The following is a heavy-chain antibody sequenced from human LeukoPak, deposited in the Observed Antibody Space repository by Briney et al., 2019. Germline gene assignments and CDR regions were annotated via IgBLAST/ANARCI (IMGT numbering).Heavy chain of an antibody. CDR1: GFPFSSYS. J-gene: IGHJ4*02. Sequence: GRSLRLSCAASGFPFSSYSMNWVRQAPGKGLEWVSSISSSSSYIYYADSVKGRFTISRDNAKNSLYLQMNSLRAEDTAVYYCARSGGDCYDYWGQGTLVTVSS. V-gene: IGHV3-21*01. D-gene: IGHD2-15*01. CDR3: ARSGGDCYDY. CDR2: ISSSSSYI.